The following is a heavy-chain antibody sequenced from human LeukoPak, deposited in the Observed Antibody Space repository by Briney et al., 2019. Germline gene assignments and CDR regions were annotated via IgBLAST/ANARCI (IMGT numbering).Heavy chain of an antibody. CDR3: AISAYGSGSYQAFDI. CDR1: GFTFDDYG. D-gene: IGHD3-10*01. CDR2: INWNGGST. Sequence: PGGSLRLSCAASGFTFDDYGMSWVRQAPGKGLEWVSGINWNGGSTGYADSVKGRFTISRDNAKNSLYLQMNSLRVEDTALYYCAISAYGSGSYQAFDIWGQGTMVTVSS. V-gene: IGHV3-20*04. J-gene: IGHJ3*02.